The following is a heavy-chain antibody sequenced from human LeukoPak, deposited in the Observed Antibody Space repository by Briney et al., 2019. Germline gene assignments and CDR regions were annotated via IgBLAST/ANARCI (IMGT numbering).Heavy chain of an antibody. D-gene: IGHD6-19*01. CDR2: ISGSGGST. J-gene: IGHJ4*02. Sequence: PGGSLRLSCAASGFTFSSYAMNWVRRAPGKGLEWVSGISGSGGSTYYTDSVEGRFTISRDNSKNTLYLQMNSLRAEDTAVYYCAKGNQWLTYYYFDYWGQGTLVTVSS. V-gene: IGHV3-23*01. CDR1: GFTFSSYA. CDR3: AKGNQWLTYYYFDY.